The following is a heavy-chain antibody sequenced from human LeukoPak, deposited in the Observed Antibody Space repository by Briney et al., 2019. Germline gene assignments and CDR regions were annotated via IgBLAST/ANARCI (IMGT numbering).Heavy chain of an antibody. V-gene: IGHV3-66*02. CDR1: GFSVSSKF. D-gene: IGHD2-15*01. CDR3: ASSRYCSGGSCYYEYFQH. CDR2: IYSGGST. J-gene: IGHJ1*01. Sequence: PGGSLRLSCAASGFSVSSKFMSWVRQAPGKGLEWVSVIYSGGSTYYADSVKGRFTISRDNSKNTLYLQMNSLRAEDTAVYYCASSRYCSGGSCYYEYFQHWGQGTLVTVSS.